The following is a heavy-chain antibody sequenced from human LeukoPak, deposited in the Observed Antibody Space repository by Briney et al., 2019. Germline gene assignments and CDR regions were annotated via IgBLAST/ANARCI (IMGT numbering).Heavy chain of an antibody. D-gene: IGHD2-8*02. CDR2: ISYDGSNK. Sequence: PGGSLRLSCAASGFTVSSNYMSWVRQAPGKGLEWVAVISYDGSNKYYADSVKGRFTISRDNSKNTLYLQMNSLRAEDTAVYYCAKAPLTGPYYYGMDVWGQGTTATVSS. CDR3: AKAPLTGPYYYGMDV. CDR1: GFTVSSNY. V-gene: IGHV3-30*18. J-gene: IGHJ6*02.